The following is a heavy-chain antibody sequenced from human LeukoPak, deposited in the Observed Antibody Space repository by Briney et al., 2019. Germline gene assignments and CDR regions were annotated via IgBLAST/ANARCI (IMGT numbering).Heavy chain of an antibody. Sequence: SETLSLTCTVSGDSTNSYYWTWIRQPPGKGLEWIGYIYYSGSTNYNPSLKSRVTISVDTSKNQFSLRLTSVTAADTAVYYCARDSSGHWDYYYYGMDVWGQGTTVTVSS. CDR3: ARDSSGHWDYYYYGMDV. CDR1: GDSTNSYY. D-gene: IGHD6-19*01. J-gene: IGHJ6*02. V-gene: IGHV4-59*01. CDR2: IYYSGST.